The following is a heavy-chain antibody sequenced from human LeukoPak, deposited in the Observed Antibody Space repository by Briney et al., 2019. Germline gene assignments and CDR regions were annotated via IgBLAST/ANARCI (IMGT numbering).Heavy chain of an antibody. CDR3: ARSGRGRYSSSWSFDY. J-gene: IGHJ4*02. V-gene: IGHV4-59*01. D-gene: IGHD6-13*01. CDR1: GGSISSYY. CDR2: IYYSGST. Sequence: SETLSLTCTVSGGSISSYYWSWIRQPPGKGLEWIGYIYYSGSTNYNPSLKSRVTISVDTSKNQFSLKLSSVTAADTAVYYCARSGRGRYSSSWSFDYWGQGTLVTVSS.